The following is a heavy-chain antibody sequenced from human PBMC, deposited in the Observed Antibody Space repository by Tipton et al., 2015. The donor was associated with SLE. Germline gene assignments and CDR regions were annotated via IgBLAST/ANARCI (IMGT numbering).Heavy chain of an antibody. D-gene: IGHD6-13*01. Sequence: QLVQSGAEVKKPGASVKVSCKASGYTFTGYYMHWVRQAPGQGLEWMGWINPNSGGTNYAQKFQGRVTMTRDTSISTAYMELSSLRSEDTAVYYCATYPIAAAGTGGFDYWGQGTLVTVSS. V-gene: IGHV1-2*02. J-gene: IGHJ4*02. CDR2: INPNSGGT. CDR1: GYTFTGYY. CDR3: ATYPIAAAGTGGFDY.